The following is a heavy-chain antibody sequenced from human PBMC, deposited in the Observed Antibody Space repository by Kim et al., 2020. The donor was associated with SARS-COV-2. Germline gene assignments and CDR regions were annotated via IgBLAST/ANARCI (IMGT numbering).Heavy chain of an antibody. CDR2: ISYEGSKK. CDR3: ARAIGVFWLTQSFTSLSS. J-gene: IGHJ5*02. V-gene: IGHV3-30*04. CDR1: GFNFNNFG. Sequence: GGSLRLSCEASGFNFNNFGMHWVRQAPGKGLEWVAVISYEGSKKYYIDSVKGRFTISRDNSKNTLYLQMNSLRVEDTAEYYCARAIGVFWLTQSFTSLSSWGQGSLVTVSS. D-gene: IGHD3-16*01.